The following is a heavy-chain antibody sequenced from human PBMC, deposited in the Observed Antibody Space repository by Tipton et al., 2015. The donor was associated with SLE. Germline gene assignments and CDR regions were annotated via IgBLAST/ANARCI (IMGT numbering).Heavy chain of an antibody. J-gene: IGHJ6*03. CDR3: ARVAAATGRGNYFYYYMDV. CDR1: GGSISSGSYY. Sequence: TLSLTCTVSGGSISSGSYYWSWIRQPAGKGLEWIGRIPASGSTEYNPSLKSRVSISLDTSKNQFSLNLSSVIAADTAVYYCARVAAATGRGNYFYYYMDVWGKGTTVTVSS. V-gene: IGHV4-61*02. D-gene: IGHD6-13*01. CDR2: IPASGST.